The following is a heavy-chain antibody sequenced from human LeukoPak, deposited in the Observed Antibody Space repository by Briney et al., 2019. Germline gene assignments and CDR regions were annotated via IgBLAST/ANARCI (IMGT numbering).Heavy chain of an antibody. Sequence: SETLSLTCTVSGGPISSGDYYWSWIRQPPGKGLEWIGYIYYSGSTYYNPSLKSRVTISVDTSKNQFSLKLSSVTAADTAVYYCARYDSQFHWYFDLWGRGTLVTVPS. CDR1: GGPISSGDYY. CDR2: IYYSGST. J-gene: IGHJ2*01. CDR3: ARYDSQFHWYFDL. D-gene: IGHD3-22*01. V-gene: IGHV4-30-4*01.